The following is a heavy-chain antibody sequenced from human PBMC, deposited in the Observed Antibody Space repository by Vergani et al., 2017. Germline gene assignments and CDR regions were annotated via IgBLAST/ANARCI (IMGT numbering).Heavy chain of an antibody. CDR3: ARGSVVAATEFDY. D-gene: IGHD2-15*01. CDR2: ISYDGSNK. J-gene: IGHJ4*02. Sequence: QVQLVESGGGVVQPGRSLRLSCAASGFTFSSYGMHWVRQAPGKGLEWVAVISYDGSNKYYADSVKGRFTISRDNAKNSLYLQMNSLRAEDTAVYYCARGSVVAATEFDYWGQGTLVTVSS. V-gene: IGHV3-30*03. CDR1: GFTFSSYG.